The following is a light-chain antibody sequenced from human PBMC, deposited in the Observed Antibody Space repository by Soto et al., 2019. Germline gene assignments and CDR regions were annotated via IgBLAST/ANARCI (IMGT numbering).Light chain of an antibody. CDR3: YERSGWSSIT. Sequence: AKRQSPVTPSVYPNKSATLSCRACQGVRNNLARYLHRPGQAPRLLIYGASTRAAGIPGRFSGSGSETDFTLTISRLEPEDAAVYYCYERSGWSSITFGQGTRLE. J-gene: IGKJ5*01. CDR2: GAS. V-gene: IGKV3-15*01. CDR1: QGVRNN.